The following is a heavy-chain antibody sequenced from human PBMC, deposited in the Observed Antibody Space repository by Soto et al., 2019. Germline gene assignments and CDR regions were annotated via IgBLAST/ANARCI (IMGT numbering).Heavy chain of an antibody. J-gene: IGHJ6*02. CDR1: GGTFSSYA. CDR3: AREDIVVVVAAPYYYYGMDV. CDR2: IIPIFGTA. V-gene: IGHV1-69*01. D-gene: IGHD2-15*01. Sequence: QVQLVQSGAEVKKPGSSVKVSCKASGGTFSSYAISWVRQAPGQGLEWMGGIIPIFGTANYAQKFQGRVTITADESTSTAYMELSSLRSEDTAVYYCAREDIVVVVAAPYYYYGMDVWGQGTTVTVSS.